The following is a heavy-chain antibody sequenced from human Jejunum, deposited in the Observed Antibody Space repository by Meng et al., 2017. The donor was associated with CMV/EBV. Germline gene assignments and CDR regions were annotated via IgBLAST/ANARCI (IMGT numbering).Heavy chain of an antibody. CDR2: IYSNGAT. CDR3: ARDMHREVVIQDY. J-gene: IGHJ4*02. CDR1: GGSISDYY. Sequence: HVQPQVSGPGLVKPSETLSLPCTVSGGSISDYYWSWIRQPAGKGLEWIGRIYSNGATNYNPSLKSRVTMSVDTSKNQFSLKLSSVTAADTAVYFCARDMHREVVIQDYWGQGTLVTVSS. D-gene: IGHD3-10*01. V-gene: IGHV4-4*07.